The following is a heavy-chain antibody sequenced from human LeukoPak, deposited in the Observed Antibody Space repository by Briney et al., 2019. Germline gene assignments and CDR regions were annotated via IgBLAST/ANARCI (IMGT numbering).Heavy chain of an antibody. J-gene: IGHJ1*01. Sequence: GGSLRLSCAASGFTFSSYSMNWVRQAPGKGLEWVSSISSSSSYIYYADSVKGRFTISRDNAKNSLYLQMNSLRAEDTAVYYCARVGKGTYCGGDCYNKHWCQGTLVTVSS. V-gene: IGHV3-21*01. CDR3: ARVGKGTYCGGDCYNKH. D-gene: IGHD2-21*02. CDR2: ISSSSSYI. CDR1: GFTFSSYS.